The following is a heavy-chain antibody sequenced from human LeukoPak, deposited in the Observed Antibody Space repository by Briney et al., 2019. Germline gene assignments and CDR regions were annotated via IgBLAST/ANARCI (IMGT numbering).Heavy chain of an antibody. CDR2: ISSSGSTI. V-gene: IGHV3-11*04. J-gene: IGHJ4*02. Sequence: GGSLRLSCVASGIAITANYMNWVRQAPGKGLEWVSYISSSGSTIYYADSVKGRFTISRDNAKNSLYLQMNSLRAEDTAVYYCARDLEVGIPGAYWGQGTLVTVSS. D-gene: IGHD1-14*01. CDR1: GIAITANY. CDR3: ARDLEVGIPGAY.